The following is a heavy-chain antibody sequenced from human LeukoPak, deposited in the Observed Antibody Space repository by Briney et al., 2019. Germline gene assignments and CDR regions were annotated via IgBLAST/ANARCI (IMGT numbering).Heavy chain of an antibody. CDR1: GFTFSSYS. V-gene: IGHV3-21*01. D-gene: IGHD3-10*01. Sequence: GGSLRLSCAASGFTFSSYSMNWVRQAPGKGLGWVSSISSSSSYIYYADSVKGRFTISRDNAKSSLYLQMNSLRAEDTAVYYCARDSLFYGSGSHDYWGQGTLVTVPS. J-gene: IGHJ4*02. CDR2: ISSSSSYI. CDR3: ARDSLFYGSGSHDY.